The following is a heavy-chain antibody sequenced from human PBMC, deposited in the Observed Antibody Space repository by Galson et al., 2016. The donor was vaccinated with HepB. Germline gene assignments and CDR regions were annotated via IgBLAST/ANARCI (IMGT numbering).Heavy chain of an antibody. CDR3: AKWVSFGHSDV. Sequence: ETLSLTCNVSGGFISSNNYHWGWVRQPPGQGLEWIGNITYGGSTLYNPSLEGRVAISLDASNNQFSLKVNSVTTTDTAVYFCAKWVSFGHSDVWGKGTTVTVSS. V-gene: IGHV4-39*01. CDR2: ITYGGST. J-gene: IGHJ6*04. D-gene: IGHD3-16*01. CDR1: GGFISSNNYH.